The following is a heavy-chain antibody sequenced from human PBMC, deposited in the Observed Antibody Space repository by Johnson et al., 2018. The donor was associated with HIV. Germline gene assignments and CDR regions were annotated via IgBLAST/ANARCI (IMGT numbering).Heavy chain of an antibody. CDR3: YCTDHLGAGSESKGTFDA. Sequence: VQLVESGGGLVQPGGSLRLSCAASGFTFSSYAMSWVRQAPGKGLEWVSAISGSGGSTYYADSVKGRFTISRDNSKNTLYLQMTSLRQDDTAVYSSYCTDHLGAGSESKGTFDAWGQGTMVTVSS. V-gene: IGHV3-23*04. CDR2: ISGSGGST. J-gene: IGHJ3*01. D-gene: IGHD3-10*01. CDR1: GFTFSSYA.